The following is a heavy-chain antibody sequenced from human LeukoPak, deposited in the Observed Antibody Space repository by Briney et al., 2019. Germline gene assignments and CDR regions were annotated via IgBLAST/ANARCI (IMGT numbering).Heavy chain of an antibody. J-gene: IGHJ4*02. D-gene: IGHD4-17*01. CDR3: ARDRVTTVTNYFDY. CDR1: GFTFSSYS. V-gene: IGHV3-21*01. Sequence: GGSLRLSCAASGFTFSSYSMNWVRQAPGKGLEWVSSISSSSSYIYYADSVKGRFTISRDNAKNSLYLQMNSLRAEDTAVYYCARDRVTTVTNYFDYWGQGTLVTVSS. CDR2: ISSSSSYI.